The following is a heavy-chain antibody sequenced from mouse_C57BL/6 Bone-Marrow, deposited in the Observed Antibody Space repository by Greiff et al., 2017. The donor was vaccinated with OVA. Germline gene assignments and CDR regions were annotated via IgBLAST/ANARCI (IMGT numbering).Heavy chain of an antibody. Sequence: EVQRVESGGGLVKPGGSLKLSCAASGFTFSSYAMSWVRQTPEKRLEWVATISDGGSDTYYPDNVKGRFTISRDKAKNNLYLQMSHLKSEDTAMYYCARAYYTSWGFAYWGQGTLVTVSA. CDR1: GFTFSSYA. CDR3: ARAYYTSWGFAY. J-gene: IGHJ3*01. D-gene: IGHD2-12*01. V-gene: IGHV5-4*01. CDR2: ISDGGSDT.